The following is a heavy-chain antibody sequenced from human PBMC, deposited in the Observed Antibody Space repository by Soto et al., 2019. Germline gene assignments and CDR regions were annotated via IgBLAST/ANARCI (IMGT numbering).Heavy chain of an antibody. J-gene: IGHJ4*02. CDR3: AKSLKYPGEYYFDY. CDR1: GFTFGSYG. Sequence: QVQLVESGGGVVQPGRSLRLSCAASGFTFGSYGMHWVRQAPGKGLEWVAVISYDGRNKYYPDSVKGRFTISRDNSKNTLYLQMNSLRAEDTAVYYCAKSLKYPGEYYFDYWGQGTLVTVSS. V-gene: IGHV3-30*18. D-gene: IGHD1-26*01. CDR2: ISYDGRNK.